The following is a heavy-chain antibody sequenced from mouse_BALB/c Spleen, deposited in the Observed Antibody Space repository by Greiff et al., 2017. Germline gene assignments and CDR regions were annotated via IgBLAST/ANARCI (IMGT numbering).Heavy chain of an antibody. CDR3: ARDGYYLNYYAMDY. D-gene: IGHD2-3*01. CDR2: IYPGNVNT. J-gene: IGHJ4*01. Sequence: QVQLQQSGPELVKPGASVRISCKASGYTFTSYYIHWVKQRPGQGLEWIGWIYPGNVNTKYNEKFKGKATLTADKSSSTAYMQLSSLTSEDSAVYFCARDGYYLNYYAMDYWGQGTSVTVSS. V-gene: IGHV1S56*01. CDR1: GYTFTSYY.